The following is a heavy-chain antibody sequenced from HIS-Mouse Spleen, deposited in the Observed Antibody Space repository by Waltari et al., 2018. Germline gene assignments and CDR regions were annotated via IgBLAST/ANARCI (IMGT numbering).Heavy chain of an antibody. CDR2: IYYSGST. D-gene: IGHD6-13*01. CDR3: AREIPYSSSWYDWYFDL. Sequence: QLQLQESGPGLVKPSATLSLTCTVSGGSISSSSYYWGWHPQPPGKGLAWVGSIYYSGSTYYNPSLKSRVTISVDTSKNQFSLKLSSVTAADTAVYYCAREIPYSSSWYDWYFDLWGRGTLVTVSS. J-gene: IGHJ2*01. V-gene: IGHV4-39*07. CDR1: GGSISSSSYY.